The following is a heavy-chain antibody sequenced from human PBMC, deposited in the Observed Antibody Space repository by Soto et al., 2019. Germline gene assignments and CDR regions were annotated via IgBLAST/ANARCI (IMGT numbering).Heavy chain of an antibody. V-gene: IGHV3-74*01. Sequence: EVQLVESGGGLVQPGGSLRLSCAASGLTFSSYWMHWVRQAPGKGLVWVSRMNTAGRSTTYADSVPGRFTISRDNTKNTLYLQMNSLRVEDTAVYYCARASGSNIHFDYWGPGNLVTVSS. J-gene: IGHJ4*02. CDR2: MNTAGRST. D-gene: IGHD1-26*01. CDR1: GLTFSSYW. CDR3: ARASGSNIHFDY.